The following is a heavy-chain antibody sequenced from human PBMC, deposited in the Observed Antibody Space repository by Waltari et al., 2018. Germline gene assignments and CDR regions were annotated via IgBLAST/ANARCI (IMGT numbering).Heavy chain of an antibody. Sequence: QVQLVQSGAEVKKPGASVKVSCKASGYTFTGYYMHWVRQAPGQGLEWMGWINPNSGGTNYAQKFQGWVTMTRDTSISTAYMELSRLRSDDTAVYYCARESIHSSSWYGYYYYYGMDVWGQGP. J-gene: IGHJ6*02. D-gene: IGHD6-13*01. CDR2: INPNSGGT. V-gene: IGHV1-2*04. CDR1: GYTFTGYY. CDR3: ARESIHSSSWYGYYYYYGMDV.